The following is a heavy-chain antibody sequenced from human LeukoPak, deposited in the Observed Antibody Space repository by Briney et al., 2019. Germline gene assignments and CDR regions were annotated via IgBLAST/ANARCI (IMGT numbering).Heavy chain of an antibody. D-gene: IGHD6-19*01. CDR2: WRYDGSP. Sequence: SETLSLTCAVSGGSISGRYWSWIRQPPGKGLEWIANWRYDGSPNYTPSLESRATISLDTSKNQFSLRLTSVTAADTAVYFCVVTQKWLAFDYWGQGILVTVSS. CDR3: VVTQKWLAFDY. CDR1: GGSISGRY. J-gene: IGHJ4*02. V-gene: IGHV4-59*08.